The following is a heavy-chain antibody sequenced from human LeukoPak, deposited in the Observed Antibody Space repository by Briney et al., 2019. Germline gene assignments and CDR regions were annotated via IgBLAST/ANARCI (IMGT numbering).Heavy chain of an antibody. Sequence: SETLSLTCTVSGYSISSGYYRGWIRQPPGKGLEWIGSIYHSGSTYYNPSLKSRVTISVDTSKNQFSLKLSSVTAADTAVYYCARGYGGNHLDYWGQGTLVTVSS. CDR3: ARGYGGNHLDY. CDR1: GYSISSGYY. CDR2: IYHSGST. J-gene: IGHJ4*02. V-gene: IGHV4-38-2*02. D-gene: IGHD4-23*01.